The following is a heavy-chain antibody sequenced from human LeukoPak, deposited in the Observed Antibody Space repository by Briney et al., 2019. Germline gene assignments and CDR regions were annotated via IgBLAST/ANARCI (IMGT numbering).Heavy chain of an antibody. Sequence: AETLSLTCIDSGGSISSHYWTWIRQPPGKGLEYIGYIYYSGNTNYNPSLKSRVTISVDRSKNQFSLKLTSVTAEDTAVYYCARINSGSYFDYWGQGTLVTASS. J-gene: IGHJ4*02. D-gene: IGHD6-19*01. CDR1: GGSISSHY. CDR2: IYYSGNT. V-gene: IGHV4-59*11. CDR3: ARINSGSYFDY.